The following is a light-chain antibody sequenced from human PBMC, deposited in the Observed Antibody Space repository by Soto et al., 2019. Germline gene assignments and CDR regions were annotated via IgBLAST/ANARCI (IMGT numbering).Light chain of an antibody. CDR1: QSVSTF. CDR2: GAS. J-gene: IGKJ1*01. Sequence: EIVLTQSPATLSLSPGERAILSCRASQSVSTFLAWFQQKPGQPPRLLIYGASNRATGIPDRFSGSGSGTDFTLTISRLEPEDFAVYYCQQYGSSSWTFGQGTKVDIK. V-gene: IGKV3-20*01. CDR3: QQYGSSSWT.